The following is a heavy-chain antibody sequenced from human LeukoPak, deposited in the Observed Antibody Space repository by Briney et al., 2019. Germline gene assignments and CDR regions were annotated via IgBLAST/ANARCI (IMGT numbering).Heavy chain of an antibody. CDR3: AIPREGLRNLRAFDY. J-gene: IGHJ4*02. CDR1: GGSINTASYY. Sequence: SETLSLTCTVSGGSINTASYYWGWIRQSPEKGLAWIGSIYSNGKTYYNPSLKSRVTISVDTSKNQFSLHLDSMTVADTALYYCAIPREGLRNLRAFDYWGQGTLVTVSS. D-gene: IGHD5-12*01. V-gene: IGHV4-39*01. CDR2: IYSNGKT.